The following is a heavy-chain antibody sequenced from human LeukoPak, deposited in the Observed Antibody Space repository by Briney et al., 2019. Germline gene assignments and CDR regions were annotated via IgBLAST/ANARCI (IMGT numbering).Heavy chain of an antibody. CDR2: INPGNGNT. CDR1: GFTFTSYA. Sequence: ASVKVSCKASGFTFTSYAMHWVRQAPGQRLEWMGWINPGNGNTKYSQKFQGRVTITRDTSASTTYMELSSLRSEDTAVYYCARELSTTDAFDIWGQGTMVTVSS. D-gene: IGHD1-1*01. J-gene: IGHJ3*02. CDR3: ARELSTTDAFDI. V-gene: IGHV1-3*01.